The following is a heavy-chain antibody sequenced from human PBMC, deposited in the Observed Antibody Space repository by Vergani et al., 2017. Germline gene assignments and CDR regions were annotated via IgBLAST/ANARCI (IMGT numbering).Heavy chain of an antibody. CDR1: GFTFSSYA. CDR3: ARRFYGSGWGENWFDP. J-gene: IGHJ5*02. CDR2: ISGSGGST. Sequence: EVQLLESGGGLVQPGGSLRLSCAASGFTFSSYAMSWVRQAPGKGLEWVSAISGSGGSTYYADSVKGRFTISRDKSKNTLYLQMNSLRAEDTAVYYCARRFYGSGWGENWFDPWGQGTLVTVSS. V-gene: IGHV3-23*01. D-gene: IGHD3-10*01.